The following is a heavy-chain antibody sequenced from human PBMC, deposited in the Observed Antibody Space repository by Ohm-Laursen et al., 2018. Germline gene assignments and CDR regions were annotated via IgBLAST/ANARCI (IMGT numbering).Heavy chain of an antibody. Sequence: GSLRLSCTASGSTFSDYYMSWIRQAPGKGLEWISYINRGGSTIHYSDSVKGRFTISRDNAKNSLSLQMNSLRAEDTAVYYCARGAPFCGGDCFDYWGQGTLVTVSS. V-gene: IGHV3-11*01. CDR1: GSTFSDYY. J-gene: IGHJ4*02. CDR3: ARGAPFCGGDCFDY. D-gene: IGHD2-21*01. CDR2: INRGGSTI.